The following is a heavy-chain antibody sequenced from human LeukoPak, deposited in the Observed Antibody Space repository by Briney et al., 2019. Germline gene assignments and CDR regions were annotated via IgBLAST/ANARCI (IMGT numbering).Heavy chain of an antibody. V-gene: IGHV4-34*01. CDR2: INHSGST. D-gene: IGHD3-3*01. CDR1: GGSFSGYY. Sequence: SETLSLTCAVYGGSFSGYYWSWIRQPPGKGLEWIGEINHSGSTNYNPSPKSRVTISVDTSKNQFSLKLSSVTAADTAVYYCASSLNYDFWSGPFDPWGQGTLVTVSS. CDR3: ASSLNYDFWSGPFDP. J-gene: IGHJ5*02.